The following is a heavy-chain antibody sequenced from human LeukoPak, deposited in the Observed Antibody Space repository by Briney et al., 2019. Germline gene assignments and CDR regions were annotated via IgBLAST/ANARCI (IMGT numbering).Heavy chain of an antibody. J-gene: IGHJ4*02. V-gene: IGHV3-72*01. CDR3: VRADNSGYSDF. Sequence: PGGSLRLSCAASGFTFSDHYMDWVRLAPGNGMEWVGRARNKARSYTTEYAASVTGRFTISRDDSKNSLYLQMNSLKTEDTAVYYCVRADNSGYSDFWGQGTLVTVSS. D-gene: IGHD3-22*01. CDR1: GFTFSDHY. CDR2: ARNKARSYTT.